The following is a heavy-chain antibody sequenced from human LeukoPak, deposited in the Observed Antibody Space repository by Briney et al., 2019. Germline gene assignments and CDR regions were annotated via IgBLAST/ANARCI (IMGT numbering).Heavy chain of an antibody. D-gene: IGHD3-22*01. CDR3: AKQGYYYDSSGYYVFFDY. CDR1: GFTFSSYA. J-gene: IGHJ4*02. CDR2: ISGSGGST. Sequence: PGGSLRLSCAASGFTFSSYAMSWVRQAPGKGLEWVSAISGSGGSTYYADSVKGRFTISRDNSENTLYLQMNSLRAEDTAVYYCAKQGYYYDSSGYYVFFDYWGQGTLVTVSS. V-gene: IGHV3-23*01.